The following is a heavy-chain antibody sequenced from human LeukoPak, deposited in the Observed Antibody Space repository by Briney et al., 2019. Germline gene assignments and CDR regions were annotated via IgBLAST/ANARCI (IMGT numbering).Heavy chain of an antibody. CDR2: ISSSGSTI. Sequence: GGSLRLSCAASGFTFSSYEMNWVRQAPGKGLEWVSYISSSGSTIYYADSVKGRFTISRDNSKNTLYLQMNSLRAEDTAVYYCAKDSSVYYYDSRNFDYWGQGTLVTVSS. V-gene: IGHV3-48*03. D-gene: IGHD3-22*01. J-gene: IGHJ4*02. CDR3: AKDSSVYYYDSRNFDY. CDR1: GFTFSSYE.